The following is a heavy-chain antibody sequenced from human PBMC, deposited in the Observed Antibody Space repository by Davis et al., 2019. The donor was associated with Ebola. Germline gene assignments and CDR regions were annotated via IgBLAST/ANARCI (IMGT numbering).Heavy chain of an antibody. CDR1: GYTFTDYY. CDR3: ARALDRLLDFDY. V-gene: IGHV1-46*01. J-gene: IGHJ4*02. Sequence: ASVKVSCKASGYTFTDYYMNWVRQAPGQGLEWMGIIAPSGDFTRFAPKFQGRITLTTDTSTNTVYMELTSLKSEDTAVYYCARALDRLLDFDYWGQGTLATVSS. D-gene: IGHD3-3*01. CDR2: IAPSGDFT.